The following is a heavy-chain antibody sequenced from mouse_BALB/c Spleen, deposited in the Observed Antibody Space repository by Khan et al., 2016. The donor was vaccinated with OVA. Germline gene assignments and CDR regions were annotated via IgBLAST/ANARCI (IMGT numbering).Heavy chain of an antibody. D-gene: IGHD2-4*01. Sequence: VQLVESGPGLVAPSQSLSITCTVSGFSLSNYGIHWVRQPPGKGLEWLGVIWTGGITNYNSALMSRLSISKDKSKSQVFLNMNRLQTDDTAIYYCARSYDYDVGGFAYWGQGTLVTVSA. J-gene: IGHJ3*01. CDR1: GFSLSNYG. CDR3: ARSYDYDVGGFAY. CDR2: IWTGGIT. V-gene: IGHV2-9*02.